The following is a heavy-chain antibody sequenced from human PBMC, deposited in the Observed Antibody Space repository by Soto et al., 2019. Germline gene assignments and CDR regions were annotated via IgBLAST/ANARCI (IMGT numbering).Heavy chain of an antibody. Sequence: QVQLQESGPGLVKPSETLSLTCTVSGGSISSYYWSWIRQPPGKGLEWIGYIYYSGSTNYNPSLQGRVTISVDTSKNQSSLKLSSVTAADTAVYYCARVSITGTTRGFDPWGQGTLVTVSS. CDR3: ARVSITGTTRGFDP. D-gene: IGHD1-7*01. CDR2: IYYSGST. CDR1: GGSISSYY. V-gene: IGHV4-59*01. J-gene: IGHJ5*02.